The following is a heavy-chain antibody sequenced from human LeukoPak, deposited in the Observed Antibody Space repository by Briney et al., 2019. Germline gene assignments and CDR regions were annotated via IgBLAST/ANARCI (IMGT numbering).Heavy chain of an antibody. CDR2: ISYDGSNK. J-gene: IGHJ4*02. CDR3: ARGLYYYDPTGDYYFDY. V-gene: IGHV3-30*03. D-gene: IGHD3-22*01. Sequence: PGGSLRLSCAASGFTFSSYGMHWVRQAPGKGLEWVAVISYDGSNKYYADSVKGRFTISRDNSKNTLYLQMNSLRAEDTAVYYCARGLYYYDPTGDYYFDYWGQGTLVTVSS. CDR1: GFTFSSYG.